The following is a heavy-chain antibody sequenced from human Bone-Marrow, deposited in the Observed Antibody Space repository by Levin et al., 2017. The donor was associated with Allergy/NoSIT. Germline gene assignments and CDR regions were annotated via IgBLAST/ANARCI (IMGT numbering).Heavy chain of an antibody. Sequence: GGSLRLSCAASGFTFSNAWMSWVRQAPGKGLEWVGRIKSKTDGGTTDYAAPVKGRFTISRDDSKNTLYLQMNSLKTEDTAVYYCTTDGETYYYDSSGYPVGYWGQGTLVTVSS. CDR2: IKSKTDGGTT. CDR1: GFTFSNAW. CDR3: TTDGETYYYDSSGYPVGY. J-gene: IGHJ4*02. D-gene: IGHD3-22*01. V-gene: IGHV3-15*01.